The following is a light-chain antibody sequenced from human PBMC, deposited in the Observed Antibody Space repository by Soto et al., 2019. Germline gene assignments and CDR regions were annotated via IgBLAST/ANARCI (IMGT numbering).Light chain of an antibody. CDR1: QTVRNNY. CDR3: QQYGSSPSK. CDR2: DAS. J-gene: IGKJ1*01. V-gene: IGKV3-20*01. Sequence: EFVLTQSPGTLSLSPGERATLSCRASQTVRNNYLAWYQQKPGQAPRLLIYDASSRATGIPDRFSGGGSGTDFTLTIRRLEPEDFAVYYCQQYGSSPSKFGQGTKVDIK.